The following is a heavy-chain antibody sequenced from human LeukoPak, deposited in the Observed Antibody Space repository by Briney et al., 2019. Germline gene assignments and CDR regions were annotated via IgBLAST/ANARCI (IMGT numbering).Heavy chain of an antibody. CDR2: IYTKEST. J-gene: IGHJ5*02. Sequence: SETLSLTCTVSGGSISSDYWSWIRQPAGKGLEWIGRIYTKESTNYNPSLKSRVTMSVDTSKNQLSLKMISVTDADTAVYYCARGVRRGITIFGVVGGWFDPWGQGTLVTVSS. CDR3: ARGVRRGITIFGVVGGWFDP. CDR1: GGSISSDY. V-gene: IGHV4-4*07. D-gene: IGHD3-3*01.